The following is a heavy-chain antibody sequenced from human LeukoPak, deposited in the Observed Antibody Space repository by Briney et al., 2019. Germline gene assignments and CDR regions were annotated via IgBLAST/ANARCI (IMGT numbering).Heavy chain of an antibody. D-gene: IGHD2-2*01. CDR2: INHIGRT. V-gene: IGHV4-34*01. CDR1: GGSFSGYY. J-gene: IGHJ5*02. Sequence: SETLSLTCAVYGGSFSGYYWSWIRQPPGKGLEWIGEINHIGRTNYNPSLKSRVTISVDTSKNQFSLKLSSVTAADTAVYYCARVVVVPAPLHNWFDPWGQGTLVTVSS. CDR3: ARVVVVPAPLHNWFDP.